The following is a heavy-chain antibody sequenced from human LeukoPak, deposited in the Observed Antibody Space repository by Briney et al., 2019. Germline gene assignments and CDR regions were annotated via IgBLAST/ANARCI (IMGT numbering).Heavy chain of an antibody. D-gene: IGHD3-3*01. J-gene: IGHJ4*02. CDR1: GGSISSSSYY. V-gene: IGHV4-39*01. CDR2: IYYSGST. Sequence: SETLSLTCTVSGGSISSSSYYWGWIRQLPGKGLEWIGSIYYSGSTYYNPSLKSRVTISVDTSKNQFSLKLSSVTAADTAVYYCARQARFLEWLPRAYWGQGTLVTVSS. CDR3: ARQARFLEWLPRAY.